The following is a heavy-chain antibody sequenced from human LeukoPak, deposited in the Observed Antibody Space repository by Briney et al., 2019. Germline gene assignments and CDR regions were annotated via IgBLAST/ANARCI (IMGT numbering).Heavy chain of an antibody. V-gene: IGHV3-64*01. D-gene: IGHD5-18*01. CDR3: ARGMVSPDY. CDR2: ISSNGGST. J-gene: IGHJ4*02. CDR1: GFTFSSYA. Sequence: PGGSLRLSCAASGFTFSSYAMHWVRQAPGKGLECVSAISSNGGSTYYANSVKGRFTISRDNSKNTLYLQMGSLRAEDMAVYYCARGMVSPDYWGQGTLVTVSS.